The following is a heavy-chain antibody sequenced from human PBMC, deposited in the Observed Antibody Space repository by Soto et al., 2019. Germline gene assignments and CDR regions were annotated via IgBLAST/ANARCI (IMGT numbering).Heavy chain of an antibody. D-gene: IGHD6-13*01. CDR3: ARDGGSSWYYNWFDP. J-gene: IGHJ5*02. CDR1: GYTFTGYY. V-gene: IGHV1-2*02. Sequence: QVQLVQSGAEVKKPGASVKVSCKASGYTFTGYYMHWVRQAPGQGLEWMGWFNPNSGGTNYAQKFQGRVTMTRDTSISTAYMELSRLRSDDTAVYYCARDGGSSWYYNWFDPWGQGTLVTVSS. CDR2: FNPNSGGT.